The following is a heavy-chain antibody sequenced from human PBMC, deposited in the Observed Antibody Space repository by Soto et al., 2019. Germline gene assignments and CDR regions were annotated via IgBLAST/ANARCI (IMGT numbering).Heavy chain of an antibody. V-gene: IGHV1-69*02. CDR3: VARVGPVVAATFNGSVP. D-gene: IGHD2-15*01. Sequence: QVQLVQSGAEVKKPGSSVKVSCKASGGTFSSYTISWVRQAPGQGLEWMGRIIPILGIANYAQKFQGRVTITADKSTSRAYRERCGRRSDDTAVYYCVARVGPVVAATFNGSVPWGQGTLVTVSS. CDR2: IIPILGIA. CDR1: GGTFSSYT. J-gene: IGHJ5*01.